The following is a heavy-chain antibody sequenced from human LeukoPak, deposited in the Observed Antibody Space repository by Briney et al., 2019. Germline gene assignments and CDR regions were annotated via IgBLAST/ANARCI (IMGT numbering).Heavy chain of an antibody. CDR3: AKDYYDSSGYYYSY. CDR2: IRYDGSNK. Sequence: AGGSLRLSCAASGFTFSSYGMHWVRQAPGKGLEWVAFIRYDGSNKYYADSVKGRFTISRDNSKNTLYPQMNSLRAEDTAVHYCAKDYYDSSGYYYSYWGQGTLVTVSS. J-gene: IGHJ4*02. CDR1: GFTFSSYG. D-gene: IGHD3-22*01. V-gene: IGHV3-30*02.